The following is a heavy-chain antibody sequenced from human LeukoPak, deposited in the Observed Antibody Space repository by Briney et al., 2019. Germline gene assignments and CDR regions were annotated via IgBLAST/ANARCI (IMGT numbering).Heavy chain of an antibody. CDR3: AKITAVAGTLLDY. D-gene: IGHD6-19*01. Sequence: GGSLRLSCAASGFTFSSSAMSWVRQAPGKGLEWVSAISNNGGYTYYADSVQGRFTISRDNSKSTLCLQMNSLRAEDTAVYYCAKITAVAGTLLDYWGQGTLVTVSS. CDR1: GFTFSSSA. V-gene: IGHV3-23*01. J-gene: IGHJ4*02. CDR2: ISNNGGYT.